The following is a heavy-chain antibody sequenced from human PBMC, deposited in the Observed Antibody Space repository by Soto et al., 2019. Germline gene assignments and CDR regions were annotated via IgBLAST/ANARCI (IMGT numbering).Heavy chain of an antibody. Sequence: QITLKESGPTLVKPTQTLTLTCTFSGFSLTTRAVGVAWIRQPPGKALEWLAFIYWNDNEYYSPSLKSRLTITKDTAKNQVVLTMTNTDPVDTATYYCAHGSGWLFDYWGQGTLVTVSA. CDR3: AHGSGWLFDY. V-gene: IGHV2-5*01. D-gene: IGHD6-19*01. J-gene: IGHJ4*02. CDR1: GFSLTTRAVG. CDR2: IYWNDNE.